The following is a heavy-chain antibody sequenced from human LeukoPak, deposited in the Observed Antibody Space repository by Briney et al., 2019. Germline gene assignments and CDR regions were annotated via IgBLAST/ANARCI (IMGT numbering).Heavy chain of an antibody. J-gene: IGHJ4*02. CDR1: GGSISSGSYY. CDR2: IYTSGST. Sequence: KTSETLSLTCTVSGGSISSGSYYWSWIRQPAGKGLEWIGRIYTSGSTNYNPSLKSRVTISVDTSKNQFSLKLSSVTAADTAVYYCARDGIRGSSGYHYTPFDYWGQGTLVTVSS. V-gene: IGHV4-61*02. CDR3: ARDGIRGSSGYHYTPFDY. D-gene: IGHD3-22*01.